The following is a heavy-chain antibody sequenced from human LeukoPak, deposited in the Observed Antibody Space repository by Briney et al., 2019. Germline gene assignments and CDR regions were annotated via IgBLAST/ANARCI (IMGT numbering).Heavy chain of an antibody. V-gene: IGHV4-59*01. J-gene: IGHJ4*02. CDR2: IYYSGST. CDR1: GGSISNYY. Sequence: PSGTLSLTCTVSGGSISNYYWSWIRQPPGKGLEWMGYIYYSGSTNYNPSLKSRVTISVDTSKNQFSLKLSSVTAADTAVYYCARGSGWYYYWGQGTLVTVSS. D-gene: IGHD6-19*01. CDR3: ARGSGWYYY.